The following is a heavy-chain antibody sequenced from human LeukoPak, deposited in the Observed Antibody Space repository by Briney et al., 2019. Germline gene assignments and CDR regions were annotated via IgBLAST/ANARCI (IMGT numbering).Heavy chain of an antibody. V-gene: IGHV3-48*02. CDR2: ISGTSGTI. Sequence: GGSLRLSCAASGSTFSSYSINWVRQAPGKGLEWLSYISGTSGTIYYADSVKGRFIISRDNAKNSLYLQMNSLRDEDTAVYYCARDQAFDWSFDYWGQGTLVTVSS. J-gene: IGHJ4*02. CDR3: ARDQAFDWSFDY. CDR1: GSTFSSYS. D-gene: IGHD3-9*01.